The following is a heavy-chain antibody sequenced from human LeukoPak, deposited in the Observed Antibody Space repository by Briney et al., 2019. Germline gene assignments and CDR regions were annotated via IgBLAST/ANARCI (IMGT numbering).Heavy chain of an antibody. CDR1: GYTFTGCY. V-gene: IGHV1-2*02. CDR3: ARLITMVRGVQGGYFDY. J-gene: IGHJ4*02. Sequence: ASVKVSCKASGYTFTGCYMHWVRQAPGQGLEWMGWIDPNSGGTNYAQKFQGRVTMTRDTSISTAYMELSRLRSDDTAVYYCARLITMVRGVQGGYFDYWGQGTLVTVSS. D-gene: IGHD3-10*01. CDR2: IDPNSGGT.